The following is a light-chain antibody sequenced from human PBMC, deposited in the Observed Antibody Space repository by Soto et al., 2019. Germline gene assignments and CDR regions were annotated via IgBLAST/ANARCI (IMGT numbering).Light chain of an antibody. Sequence: DIQMTQSPSSVSASVGDRVTITCRASQCIASWLAWYQQKPGNAPNLLIYIASCLQGVVPSRFSGSGSGTDFTLTISSLQPEDFATYYCQQAQSLPDTFGQGTKLEIK. V-gene: IGKV1-12*01. J-gene: IGKJ2*01. CDR1: QCIASW. CDR3: QQAQSLPDT. CDR2: IAS.